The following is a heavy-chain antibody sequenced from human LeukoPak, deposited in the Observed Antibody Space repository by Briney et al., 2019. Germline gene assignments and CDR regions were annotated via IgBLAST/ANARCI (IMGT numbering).Heavy chain of an antibody. Sequence: GGSLRLSCEASGFSFSSYRMNWVRQAPGKGLEWVASISSNNGYIYYADSVKGRFTISRDNGENSLHLQMNSLRAEDAAVYYCARDLGTRKSIAFADWGQGTLVTVSS. CDR1: GFSFSSYR. D-gene: IGHD6-6*01. CDR2: ISSNNGYI. CDR3: ARDLGTRKSIAFAD. J-gene: IGHJ4*02. V-gene: IGHV3-21*01.